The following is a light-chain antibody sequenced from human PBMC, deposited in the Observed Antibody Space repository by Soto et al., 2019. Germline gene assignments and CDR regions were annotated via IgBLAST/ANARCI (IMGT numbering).Light chain of an antibody. CDR2: STN. CDR3: LLYYGAQLGV. Sequence: QTVVTQEPSLTGCPGGTVTLTGATSTGAVTSGYYPNWFQQKPGQAPSALIYSTNNKYSWTPARFSGSLLGGKAALTLSGVQPEDEADYYCLLYYGAQLGVFGGGTKLTVL. J-gene: IGLJ2*01. V-gene: IGLV7-43*01. CDR1: TGAVTSGYY.